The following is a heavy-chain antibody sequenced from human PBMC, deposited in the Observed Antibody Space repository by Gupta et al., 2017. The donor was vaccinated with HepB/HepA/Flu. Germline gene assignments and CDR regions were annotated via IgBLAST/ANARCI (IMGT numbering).Heavy chain of an antibody. CDR1: GFTFSSYG. CDR3: TKGESGGGYYSPFDS. Sequence: EVQLLESGGGLVQPGGSLRLSCAGSGFTFSSYGMRWVRQAPGKGLEWVSIISTDSSAKYYVDSVKGRFTISRGNSRNTLYLQMNSLTAEDTAVYVCTKGESGGGYYSPFDSWGQGTLVTVSS. CDR2: ISTDSSAK. V-gene: IGHV3-23*01. J-gene: IGHJ4*02. D-gene: IGHD3-22*01.